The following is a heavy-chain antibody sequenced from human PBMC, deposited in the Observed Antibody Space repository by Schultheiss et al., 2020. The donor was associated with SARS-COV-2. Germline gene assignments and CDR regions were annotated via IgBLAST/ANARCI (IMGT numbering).Heavy chain of an antibody. V-gene: IGHV3-30*01. CDR3: AKDPGAVTGGDY. CDR2: ISYDGSNK. J-gene: IGHJ4*02. Sequence: GGSLRLSCAASGFTFSSYAMHWVRQAPGKGLEWVAVISYDGSNKYYADSVKGRFTISRDNSKNTLYLQMNSLRAEDTAVYYCAKDPGAVTGGDYWGQGTLVTVSS. CDR1: GFTFSSYA. D-gene: IGHD1-14*01.